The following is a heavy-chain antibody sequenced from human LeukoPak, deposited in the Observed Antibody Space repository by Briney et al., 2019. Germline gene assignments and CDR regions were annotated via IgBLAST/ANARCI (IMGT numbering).Heavy chain of an antibody. Sequence: PSETLSLTCTVSGGSISSSSYYWGWIRQPPGKGLEWIGSIYYSGSTYYNPSLKSRVTISVDTSKNQFSLKLSSVTAADTAVYYCARALGPYYFDYWGQGTLVTVSS. J-gene: IGHJ4*02. CDR2: IYYSGST. CDR3: ARALGPYYFDY. V-gene: IGHV4-39*07. CDR1: GGSISSSSYY.